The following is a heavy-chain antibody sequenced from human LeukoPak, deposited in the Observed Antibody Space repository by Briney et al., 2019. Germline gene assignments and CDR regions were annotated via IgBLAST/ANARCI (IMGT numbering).Heavy chain of an antibody. V-gene: IGHV4-61*02. CDR1: GGSISSGSYY. J-gene: IGHJ6*03. CDR2: IYTSGST. Sequence: SETLSLTCTVSGGSISSGSYYWSWIRQPAGKGLEWIGRIYTSGSTNYNPSLKSRVTISVDTSKNQFSLKLSSVTAADTAVYYCARDGFDYYYYYYMDVWGKGTTVTISS. D-gene: IGHD2-2*03. CDR3: ARDGFDYYYYYYMDV.